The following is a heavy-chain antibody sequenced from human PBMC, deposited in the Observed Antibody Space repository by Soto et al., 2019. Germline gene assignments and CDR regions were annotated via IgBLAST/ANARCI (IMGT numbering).Heavy chain of an antibody. CDR2: ISSGGGST. CDR3: ARDSEAELWFGELSP. V-gene: IGHV3-64*04. Sequence: GGSLRLSCSASGFSFSSYSMHWVRQAPGKGLEYVSAISSGGGSTYLPDSVRGRFTISRDNSKNTLYLQMNSLRAEDTAVYYCARDSEAELWFGELSPWGQGTLVTVSS. J-gene: IGHJ5*02. CDR1: GFSFSSYS. D-gene: IGHD3-10*01.